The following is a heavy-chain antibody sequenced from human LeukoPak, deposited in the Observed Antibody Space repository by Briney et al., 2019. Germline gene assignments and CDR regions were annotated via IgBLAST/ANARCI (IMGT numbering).Heavy chain of an antibody. V-gene: IGHV4-39*01. CDR3: ARASSTWYNGWFDP. J-gene: IGHJ5*02. Sequence: SETLSLTCTVSGGSIRSSGSYWGWIRQPPGEGLEYIGTIYYTGNTYYNPSLKRRVAISVDTSKSQFSLRLNSVTAADTAVYYCARASSTWYNGWFDPWGQGTLVTVSS. CDR2: IYYTGNT. CDR1: GGSIRSSGSY. D-gene: IGHD6-13*01.